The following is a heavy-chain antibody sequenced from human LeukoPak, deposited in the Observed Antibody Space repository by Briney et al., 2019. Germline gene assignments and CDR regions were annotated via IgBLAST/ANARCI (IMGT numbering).Heavy chain of an antibody. CDR3: ARGPPEGGSYYYYYYYMDV. Sequence: ASVKVSCKASGYTFTSYAMNWVRQAPGQGLEWMGWINTNTGNPTYAQGFTGRFVFSLDTSVSTAYLQISSLKAEDTAVYYCARGPPEGGSYYYYYYYMDVWGKGTTVTVSS. CDR2: INTNTGNP. V-gene: IGHV7-4-1*02. D-gene: IGHD1-26*01. CDR1: GYTFTSYA. J-gene: IGHJ6*03.